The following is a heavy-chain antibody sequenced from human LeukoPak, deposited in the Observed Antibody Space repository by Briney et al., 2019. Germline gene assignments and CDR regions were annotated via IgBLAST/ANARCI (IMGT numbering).Heavy chain of an antibody. V-gene: IGHV1-2*02. CDR2: INPNSGGT. CDR1: GYTFTGYY. D-gene: IGHD6-13*01. J-gene: IGHJ4*02. Sequence: ASVKVSCKASGYTFTGYYMHWVRQAPGQGLEWMGWINPNSGGTNYAQKFQGRVTMTRGTSISTAYMELSRLRSDDTAVYYCAALGGSSWYYFDYWGQGTLVTVSS. CDR3: AALGGSSWYYFDY.